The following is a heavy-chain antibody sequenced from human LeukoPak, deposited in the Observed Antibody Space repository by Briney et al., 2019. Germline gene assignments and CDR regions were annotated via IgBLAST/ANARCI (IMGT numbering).Heavy chain of an antibody. J-gene: IGHJ1*01. Sequence: SETLSLTCTVSGGSISSYYWSWIRQPPGKGLEWIGYIYYSGSTNYNPSLKSRVTISVDTSKNQFSLKLSSVTAADTAVYYCARGGPSIAAAGTEYLQHWGQGTLVTVSS. CDR2: IYYSGST. D-gene: IGHD6-13*01. CDR3: ARGGPSIAAAGTEYLQH. CDR1: GGSISSYY. V-gene: IGHV4-59*01.